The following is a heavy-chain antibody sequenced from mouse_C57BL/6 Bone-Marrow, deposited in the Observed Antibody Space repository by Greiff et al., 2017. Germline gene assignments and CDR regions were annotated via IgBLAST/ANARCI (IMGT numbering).Heavy chain of an antibody. CDR2: IDPETGGT. D-gene: IGHD1-1*01. V-gene: IGHV1-15*01. Sequence: VQLQQSGAELVRPGASVTLSCKASGYTFTDYEMHWVKQTPVHGLEWIGAIDPETGGTAYNQKFKGKAILTADKSSSTAYMELRSLTSEDSAVYYCTRGITTVVATTGYFDVWGTGTTVTVSS. J-gene: IGHJ1*03. CDR1: GYTFTDYE. CDR3: TRGITTVVATTGYFDV.